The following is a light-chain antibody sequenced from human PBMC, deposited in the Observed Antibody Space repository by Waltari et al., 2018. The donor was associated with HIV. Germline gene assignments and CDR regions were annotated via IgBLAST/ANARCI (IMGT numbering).Light chain of an antibody. CDR2: KAS. J-gene: IGKJ3*01. CDR1: QSISSW. Sequence: IQMTQSPSTLSASVGDRVTITCRASQSISSWLAWYQQKPGKAPKLLIYKASSLESGVPSRFSGSGAGTEVTLTISSLQPDDFATYYCQQYNSYLFTFGPGTKVDIK. CDR3: QQYNSYLFT. V-gene: IGKV1-5*03.